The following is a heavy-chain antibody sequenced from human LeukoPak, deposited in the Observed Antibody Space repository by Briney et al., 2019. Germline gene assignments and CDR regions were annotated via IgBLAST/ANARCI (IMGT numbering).Heavy chain of an antibody. CDR3: ARDDPSGYSYGDLDY. V-gene: IGHV3-30-3*01. Sequence: PGGSLRLSCAASGFTFSSYAMPWVRQAPGKGLEWVAVISYDGSNKYYADSVKGRFTISRDNSKNTLYLQMNSLRAEDTAVYYCARDDPSGYSYGDLDYWGQGTLVTVSS. J-gene: IGHJ4*02. CDR2: ISYDGSNK. CDR1: GFTFSSYA. D-gene: IGHD5-18*01.